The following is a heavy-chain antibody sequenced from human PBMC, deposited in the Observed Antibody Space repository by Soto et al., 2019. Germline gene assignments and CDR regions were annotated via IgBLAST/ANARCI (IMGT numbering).Heavy chain of an antibody. CDR2: IHNGGST. V-gene: IGHV4-59*11. J-gene: IGHJ4*02. CDR3: ARRRKEGYCSGGSCYSEYYFDY. CDR1: GGSISDHY. D-gene: IGHD2-15*01. Sequence: SETLSLTCTVSGGSISDHYYMWIRQSPGKGLEYIGYIHNGGSTYYNPSLKSRVTISVDTSKNQFSLKLSSVTAPDTAVYYCARRRKEGYCSGGSCYSEYYFDYWGQGTLVTVSS.